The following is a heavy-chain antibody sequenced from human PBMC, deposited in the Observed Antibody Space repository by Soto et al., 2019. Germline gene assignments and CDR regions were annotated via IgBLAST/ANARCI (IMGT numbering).Heavy chain of an antibody. CDR2: IGGDGGSQ. CDR1: GFTFSEYA. V-gene: IGHV3-23*01. D-gene: IGHD3-10*01. J-gene: IGHJ3*02. CDR3: AKDSITRNGIDDPFGI. Sequence: EAQLLESGGGLVQPGGSLRLSCAASGFTFSEYAMSWVRQAPGKGLEWVSVIGGDGGSQNYADSVKGRFTVSRDNSKSTQYLQIDSLRAEDTAVYYCAKDSITRNGIDDPFGIWGQGTMVTVSS.